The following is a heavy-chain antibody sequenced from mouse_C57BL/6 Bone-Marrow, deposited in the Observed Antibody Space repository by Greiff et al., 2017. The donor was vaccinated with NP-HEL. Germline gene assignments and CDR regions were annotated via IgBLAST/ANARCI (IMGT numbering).Heavy chain of an antibody. V-gene: IGHV1-87*01. CDR3: SEDSAVYYCALILITTEGGYFDV. Sequence: VKLMESGPELARPWASVKISCQAFYTFSRRVHFAIRDTNYWMQWVKQRPGQGLEWIGAIYPGKGDTRYNQKFKGKATLTADKSSSTAYMQLSSLTSEDSAVYYCALILITTEGGYFDVWGTGTTVTVSS. CDR2: GQGLEWIG. D-gene: IGHD1-1*01. CDR1: YTFSRRVH. J-gene: IGHJ1*03.